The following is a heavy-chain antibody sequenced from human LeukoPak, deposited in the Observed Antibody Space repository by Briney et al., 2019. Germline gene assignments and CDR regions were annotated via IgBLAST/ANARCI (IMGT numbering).Heavy chain of an antibody. CDR3: AKDCNVSDFWSGYYYDY. V-gene: IGHV3-53*01. Sequence: QPGGSLRLSCAASGFTVSSNYMSWVRQAPGKGLEWVSVIYSGGSTYYADSVKGRFTISRDNSKNTLYLQMNSLRAEDTAVYYCAKDCNVSDFWSGYYYDYWGQGTLVTVSS. CDR2: IYSGGST. CDR1: GFTVSSNY. J-gene: IGHJ4*02. D-gene: IGHD3-3*01.